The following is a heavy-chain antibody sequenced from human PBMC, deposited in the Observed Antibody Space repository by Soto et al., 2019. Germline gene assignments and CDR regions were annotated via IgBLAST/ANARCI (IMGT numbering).Heavy chain of an antibody. Sequence: SETLSLTCTVSGGSISSGDYYWSWIRQPPGKGLEWIGYIYYSGSTYYNPSLKSRVTISVDTSKNQFSLKLSSVTAADTAVYYCARVYYDILTGYPRGYFDYWGQGTLVTVSS. J-gene: IGHJ4*02. D-gene: IGHD3-9*01. CDR3: ARVYYDILTGYPRGYFDY. CDR1: GGSISSGDYY. CDR2: IYYSGST. V-gene: IGHV4-30-4*01.